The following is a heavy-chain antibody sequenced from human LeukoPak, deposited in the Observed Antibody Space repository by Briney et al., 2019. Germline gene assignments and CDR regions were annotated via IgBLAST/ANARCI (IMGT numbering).Heavy chain of an antibody. J-gene: IGHJ4*02. CDR2: ISTSSSYI. D-gene: IGHD2-21*02. CDR1: GFTFSSYS. V-gene: IGHV3-21*01. CDR3: ARAANLGWGIVVVTAIYDY. Sequence: GGSLRLSCAASGFTFSSYSMNWVRQAPGKGLEWVSSISTSSSYIYYADSVKGRFTISRDNAKNSVYLHMDSLRAEDTAVYYCARAANLGWGIVVVTAIYDYWGQGTLVTVSS.